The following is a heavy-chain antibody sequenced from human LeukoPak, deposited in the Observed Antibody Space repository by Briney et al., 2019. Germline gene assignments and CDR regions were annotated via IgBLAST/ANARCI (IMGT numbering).Heavy chain of an antibody. CDR2: IYSGGST. CDR1: GFTVSNNY. Sequence: GGSLRLSCAASGFTVSNNYMSCVRQAPGKGLEWVSVIYSGGSTYYADSVKGRFIISRDNYKSTLYLQMNSLRAEDTAVYYCVRVEYSGSHYLFDLWGQGTLVTVSS. V-gene: IGHV3-53*01. D-gene: IGHD1-26*01. CDR3: VRVEYSGSHYLFDL. J-gene: IGHJ4*02.